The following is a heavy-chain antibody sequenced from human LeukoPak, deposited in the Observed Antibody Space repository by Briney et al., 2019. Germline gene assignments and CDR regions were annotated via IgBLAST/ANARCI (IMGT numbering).Heavy chain of an antibody. J-gene: IGHJ4*02. V-gene: IGHV3-23*01. CDR1: GFTFSSYA. CDR3: AKDQGGDYYDMPPTGGDFYYFDY. Sequence: GGSLRLSCAASGFTFSSYAMSWVRQAPGKGLEWVSSISGSGGSTYYADSVKGRFTISRDNSKNTLYLQMNSLGAEDTALYYCAKDQGGDYYDMPPTGGDFYYFDYWGQGTLVTVSS. D-gene: IGHD3-22*01. CDR2: ISGSGGST.